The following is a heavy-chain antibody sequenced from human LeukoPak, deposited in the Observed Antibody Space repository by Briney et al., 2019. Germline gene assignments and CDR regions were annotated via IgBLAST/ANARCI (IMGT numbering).Heavy chain of an antibody. CDR1: GFTFSSYG. CDR3: AKDTSTPYDILTGYYFDY. D-gene: IGHD3-9*01. CDR2: ISYDGSNK. Sequence: GGSLRLSCAASGFTFSSYGMHWVRQAPGKGLEWVAVISYDGSNKYYADSVKGRFTIPRDNSKNTLYLQMNSLRAEDTAVYYCAKDTSTPYDILTGYYFDYWGQGTLVTVSS. J-gene: IGHJ4*02. V-gene: IGHV3-30*18.